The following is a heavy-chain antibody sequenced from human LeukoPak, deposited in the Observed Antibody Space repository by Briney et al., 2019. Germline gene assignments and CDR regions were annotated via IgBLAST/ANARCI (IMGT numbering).Heavy chain of an antibody. CDR3: ASIAAAGIR. V-gene: IGHV3-33*01. CDR1: GFTFSSYG. Sequence: PGGSLRLSCAASGFTFSSYGMHWVRQAPGKGLEWVAVIWYDGSNKYYADSVKGRFTISRDNSKNTLYLQMNSQRAEDTAVYYCASIAAAGIRWGQGTLVTVSS. CDR2: IWYDGSNK. J-gene: IGHJ4*02. D-gene: IGHD6-13*01.